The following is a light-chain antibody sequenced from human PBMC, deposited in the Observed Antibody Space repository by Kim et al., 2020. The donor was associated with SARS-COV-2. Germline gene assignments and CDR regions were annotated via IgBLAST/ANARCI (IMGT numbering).Light chain of an antibody. CDR3: QKYDSAPWT. CDR2: SAS. Sequence: DIHMTQSPSSLSASVGDGVTITCRASQGISNYLAWYQQKPGRVPRVLIYSASTLLSGVPSRFSGSRSGTDFTLTISSLQPEDVATYYCQKYDSAPWTFGQGTKVDIK. CDR1: QGISNY. V-gene: IGKV1-27*01. J-gene: IGKJ1*01.